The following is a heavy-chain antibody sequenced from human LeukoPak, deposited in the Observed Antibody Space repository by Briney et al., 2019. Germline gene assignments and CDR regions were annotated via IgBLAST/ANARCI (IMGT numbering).Heavy chain of an antibody. J-gene: IGHJ5*02. V-gene: IGHV4-61*01. CDR1: GGSVSSGSYY. CDR2: IYYSGST. Sequence: PSETLSLTCTVSGGSVSSGSYYWSWIGQPPGKGLEWIGYIYYSGSTNYNPSLKSRVTISVDTSKNQFSLKLSSVTAADTAVYYCARDRYCSGGSCYRNWFDPWGQGTLVTVSS. CDR3: ARDRYCSGGSCYRNWFDP. D-gene: IGHD2-15*01.